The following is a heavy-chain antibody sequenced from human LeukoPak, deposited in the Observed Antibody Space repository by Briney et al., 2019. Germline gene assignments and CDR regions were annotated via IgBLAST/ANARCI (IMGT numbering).Heavy chain of an antibody. CDR1: GFTVSSYG. Sequence: GGSLRLSCAASGFTVSSYGMHWVRQAPGKGLEWVAVISYDGSNKYYADSVKGRFTISRDNSKSTLYLQMNSLRAEDTAVYYCAKDYILSGLGYCSSTSCYPDYWGQGTLVTVSS. J-gene: IGHJ4*02. D-gene: IGHD2-2*01. CDR3: AKDYILSGLGYCSSTSCYPDY. CDR2: ISYDGSNK. V-gene: IGHV3-30*18.